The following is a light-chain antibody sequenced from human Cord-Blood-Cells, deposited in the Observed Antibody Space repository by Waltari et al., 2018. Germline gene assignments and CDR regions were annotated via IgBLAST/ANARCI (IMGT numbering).Light chain of an antibody. J-gene: IGKJ1*01. V-gene: IGKV1-17*01. CDR1: QGIRND. Sequence: DIQMTQSPSSLSASVGDRVTITCRASQGIRNDLGWYQQKPGKAPKRLIYAASSLQSGGPARCRGSGSGTEFTLTICSQQPEDFATYYCLQHNSYPQGTFGQGTKVEIK. CDR3: LQHNSYPQGT. CDR2: AAS.